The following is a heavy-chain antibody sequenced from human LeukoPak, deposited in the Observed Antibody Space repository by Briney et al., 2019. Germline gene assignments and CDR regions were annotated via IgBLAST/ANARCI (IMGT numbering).Heavy chain of an antibody. J-gene: IGHJ3*02. CDR1: GGSISSSTYY. CDR3: ARPYSSSWYVSGRDAFDI. CDR2: INYSGNT. D-gene: IGHD6-13*01. V-gene: IGHV4-39*01. Sequence: SETLSLTCTVSGGSISSSTYYWVWIRQPPGTGLEWIGSINYSGNTYYNPSVKSRVTISVDTSKNQFSLKLSSVTAADTAVYYCARPYSSSWYVSGRDAFDIWGQGTMVTVSS.